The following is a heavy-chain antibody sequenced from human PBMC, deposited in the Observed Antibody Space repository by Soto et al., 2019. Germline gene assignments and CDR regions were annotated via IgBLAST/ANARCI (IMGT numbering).Heavy chain of an antibody. D-gene: IGHD3-10*01. CDR3: VYQSEFIGSWQ. CDR1: GLFCPHAW. J-gene: IGHJ1*01. Sequence: EVRLVESAGGLVRPGGSLRLSCEVSGLFCPHAWMHWGRQAPGKWLEWVARIYGGGGVSIEYAVPVRGRFTISRDDSTNTVYLQMDSMHFGDTAVYFWVYQSEFIGSWQWCRGALVTVSS. CDR2: IYGGGGVSI. V-gene: IGHV3-15*07.